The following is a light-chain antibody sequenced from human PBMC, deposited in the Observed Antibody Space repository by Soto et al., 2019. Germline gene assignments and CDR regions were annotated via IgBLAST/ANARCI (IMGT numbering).Light chain of an antibody. CDR3: QQRSSWHT. CDR2: DAS. CDR1: QSVSSY. Sequence: ELVLTQSPATLSLSPGERATLSCRASQSVSSYLAWYQQKSGQAPRLLIYDASNRATGIPARFSGSGSGTDFTLTISSLEPEDSAIYYCQQRSSWHTFGQGTKVDIK. V-gene: IGKV3-11*01. J-gene: IGKJ1*01.